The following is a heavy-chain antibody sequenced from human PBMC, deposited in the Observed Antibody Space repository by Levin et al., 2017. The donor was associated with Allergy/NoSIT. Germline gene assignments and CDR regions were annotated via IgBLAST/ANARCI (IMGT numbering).Heavy chain of an antibody. CDR1: GFTFSNYA. CDR2: ISGSGGTT. J-gene: IGHJ3*02. Sequence: GGSLRLSCAVSGFTFSNYAMSWVRQAPGKGLEWVSVISGSGGTTYYADSVKGRFTISRDNSNNKMYLQMNSLRAEDTAVYYCANDRYCSCGSCYHTNDVFDIGGQGTMVTVSS. CDR3: ANDRYCSCGSCYHTNDVFDI. D-gene: IGHD2-15*01. V-gene: IGHV3-23*01.